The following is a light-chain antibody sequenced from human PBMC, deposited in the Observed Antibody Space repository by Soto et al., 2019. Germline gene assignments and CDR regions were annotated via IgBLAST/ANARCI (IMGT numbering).Light chain of an antibody. CDR1: QSVRTSY. J-gene: IGKJ1*01. V-gene: IGKV3-20*01. CDR3: KHYGISPGT. Sequence: ELVLTQSHGTLSLSPGARSPLSGRASQSVRTSYLAWSQQRPGQATRLLIYASSSRATGIPDRFSGSGSGTDFTLTISRLEPEEFAVYYCKHYGISPGTFGQGTKVDIK. CDR2: ASS.